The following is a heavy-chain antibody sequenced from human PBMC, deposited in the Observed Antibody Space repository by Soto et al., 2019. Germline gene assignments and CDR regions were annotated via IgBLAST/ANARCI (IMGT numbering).Heavy chain of an antibody. CDR2: ISPYNHNT. CDR3: ARVVIGPEYYFDY. D-gene: IGHD3-16*01. J-gene: IGHJ4*02. Sequence: ASVKVSCKASGYTFTSYGFSWVRQAPGQGLGWMGWISPYNHNTNYAQKLQGRVTMTTDTSTSTAYMELRSLRSDDTAVYYCARVVIGPEYYFDYWGQGPMLTV. CDR1: GYTFTSYG. V-gene: IGHV1-18*04.